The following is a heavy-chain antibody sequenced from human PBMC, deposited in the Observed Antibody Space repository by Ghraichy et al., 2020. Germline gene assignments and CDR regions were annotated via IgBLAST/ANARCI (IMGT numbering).Heavy chain of an antibody. CDR1: GFIFSTYN. D-gene: IGHD1-26*01. J-gene: IGHJ4*02. CDR2: ITSTSNSI. V-gene: IGHV3-21*01. CDR3: VRPYSRIYSFDS. Sequence: GGSLRLSCAASGFIFSTYNMNWVRQAPGKGLEWVSSITSTSNSIYYADSVKGRFTMSRDNAKNSLYLQMSSLRAEDTAIYYCVRPYSRIYSFDSWGQGTLVTVSS.